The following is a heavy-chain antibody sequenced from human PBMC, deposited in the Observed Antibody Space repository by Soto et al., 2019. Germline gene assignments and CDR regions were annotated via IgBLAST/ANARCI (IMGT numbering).Heavy chain of an antibody. CDR1: GFTFNRHG. CDR2: TWYDGSNK. Sequence: PGGSLRLSCAASGFTFNRHGMHWARQTPGKGLEWVAVTWYDGSNKYYSDSVKGRFTISRDNARNTLYLHMYSLRADDTAVYYCVRDTALGTTSPGFWGQWTLVTVSS. CDR3: VRDTALGTTSPGF. V-gene: IGHV3-33*01. J-gene: IGHJ1*01. D-gene: IGHD2-2*01.